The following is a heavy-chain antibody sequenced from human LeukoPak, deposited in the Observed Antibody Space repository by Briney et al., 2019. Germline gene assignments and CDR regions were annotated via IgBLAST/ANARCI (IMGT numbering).Heavy chain of an antibody. D-gene: IGHD3-9*01. V-gene: IGHV3-48*03. CDR1: GFAFSSHE. CDR3: ARDRGTDWLDY. J-gene: IGHJ4*02. CDR2: ISGSGSTI. Sequence: PGGSLRLSCAASGFAFSSHEMNWVRQAPGKGLEWISYISGSGSTIYYADSVKGRFTISRDNAKYSLYLQMNSLRAEDTAVYYCARDRGTDWLDYWGQGTLVTVSS.